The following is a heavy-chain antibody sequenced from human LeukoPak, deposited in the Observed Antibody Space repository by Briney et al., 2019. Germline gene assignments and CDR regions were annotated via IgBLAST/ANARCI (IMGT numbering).Heavy chain of an antibody. J-gene: IGHJ3*02. CDR2: INPNSGGT. Sequence: ASVKVSCKASGYTFTGYYMHWVRQAPGQGLEWMGWINPNSGGTNYAQKFQGRVTMTRDTSISTAYMELSRLRSDDTAVYYCARVFSGGWYPDAFDIWGQGTMVTVSS. CDR3: ARVFSGGWYPDAFDI. D-gene: IGHD6-19*01. CDR1: GYTFTGYY. V-gene: IGHV1-2*02.